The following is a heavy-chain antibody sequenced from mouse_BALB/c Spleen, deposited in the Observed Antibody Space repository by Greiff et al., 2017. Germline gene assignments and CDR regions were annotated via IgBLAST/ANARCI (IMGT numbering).Heavy chain of an antibody. CDR3: AGGRLADYYAMDY. V-gene: IGHV5-17*02. D-gene: IGHD1-1*02. J-gene: IGHJ4*01. CDR2: ISSGSSTI. CDR1: GFTFSSVG. Sequence: EVQLVESGGGLVQPGGSRSLSCAASGFTFSSVGMHWVRQAPEKGLQWFAYISSGSSTIYYADTVKGRFTITRDNPKNTLFLQMTSLRSEDTAMYYCAGGRLADYYAMDYWGQGTSVTVSS.